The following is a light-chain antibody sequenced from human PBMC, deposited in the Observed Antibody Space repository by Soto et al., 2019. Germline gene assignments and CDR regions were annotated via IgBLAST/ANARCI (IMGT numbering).Light chain of an antibody. Sequence: QSVLTQPPSVSGAPGQRVTISCTGSSSNIGAGHDVHWYQQLPGTAPKLLIYGNNNRPSGVPDRFSGSKSGTSASLAITGLQADDEADYYCQSYDSSLSGFWVFGGGTKLTVL. V-gene: IGLV1-40*01. CDR2: GNN. CDR1: SSNIGAGHD. J-gene: IGLJ3*02. CDR3: QSYDSSLSGFWV.